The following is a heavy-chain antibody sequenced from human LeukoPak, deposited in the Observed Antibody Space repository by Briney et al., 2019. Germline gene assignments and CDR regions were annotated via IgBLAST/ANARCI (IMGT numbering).Heavy chain of an antibody. D-gene: IGHD5-12*01. CDR2: ISSSGSTI. CDR1: GFTLSTYS. CDR3: ARVRDSGYVYFDY. Sequence: GGSLRLSCAASGFTLSTYSMNWVRQAPGKGLEWVSYISSSGSTIYYADSVKGRFTISRDNAKNSLYLQMNSLRAEDTAVYYCARVRDSGYVYFDYWGQGTLVTVSS. J-gene: IGHJ4*02. V-gene: IGHV3-48*04.